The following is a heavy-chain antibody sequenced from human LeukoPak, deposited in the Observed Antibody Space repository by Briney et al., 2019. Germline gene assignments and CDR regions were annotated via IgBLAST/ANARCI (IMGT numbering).Heavy chain of an antibody. CDR3: AKDSRVGGSGSYYLMDV. CDR2: ISDNGDYT. J-gene: IGHJ6*02. V-gene: IGHV3-23*01. D-gene: IGHD3-10*01. CDR1: GFTFSSYA. Sequence: QTGGSLRLSCAASGFTFSSYAMSWVRQAPGKGLEWVSIISDNGDYTYYADSVKGRFTISRDNSKNTLYLQMNSLRAEDTAVYYCAKDSRVGGSGSYYLMDVWGQGTTVTVSS.